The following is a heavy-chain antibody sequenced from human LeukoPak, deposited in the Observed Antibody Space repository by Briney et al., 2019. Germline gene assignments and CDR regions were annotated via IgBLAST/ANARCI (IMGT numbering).Heavy chain of an antibody. Sequence: SETLSLTCTVSGGSISSSTYYWGWIRQPPGKGLEWIGNIYYSGNTYYNPSLESRVTISVDTSKNQFSLKLTSMTAADTAVYYCARDGFLAVDYWGQGTLVTVS. D-gene: IGHD3-3*01. CDR2: IYYSGNT. J-gene: IGHJ4*02. CDR3: ARDGFLAVDY. V-gene: IGHV4-39*07. CDR1: GGSISSSTYY.